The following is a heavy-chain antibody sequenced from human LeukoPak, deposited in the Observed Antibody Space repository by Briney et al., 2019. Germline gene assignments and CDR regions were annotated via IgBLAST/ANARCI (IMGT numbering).Heavy chain of an antibody. V-gene: IGHV1-69*13. CDR1: GGTFSSYA. CDR3: ARRGSRQQRNQYYFDY. Sequence: ASVKVSCKASGGTFSSYAISWVRQAPGQGLEWMGGIIPIFGTANYAQKFQGRVTITADESTSIAYMELSSLRSEDTAVYYCARRGSRQQRNQYYFDYWGQGTLVTVSS. CDR2: IIPIFGTA. D-gene: IGHD6-13*01. J-gene: IGHJ4*02.